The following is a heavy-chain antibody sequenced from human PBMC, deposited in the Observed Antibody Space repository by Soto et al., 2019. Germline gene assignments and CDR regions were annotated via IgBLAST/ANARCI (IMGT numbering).Heavy chain of an antibody. V-gene: IGHV1-8*01. D-gene: IGHD3-10*01. CDR3: ARGGVFFFAAPTNPFDY. Sequence: QVQLVQYGAEVKKPGASVKVSCKASGYSCTSYAINWVRQATGQGLEWMGWMNPNSGNTGYAQKFQGRVTMTRNTSISTCYMELSSLRSEDTAVYYCARGGVFFFAAPTNPFDYWGQGTLVTVSS. CDR1: GYSCTSYA. CDR2: MNPNSGNT. J-gene: IGHJ4*02.